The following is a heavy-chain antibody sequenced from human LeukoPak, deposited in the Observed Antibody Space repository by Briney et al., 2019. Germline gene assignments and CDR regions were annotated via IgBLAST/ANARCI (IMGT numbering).Heavy chain of an antibody. CDR3: ASMYGDYSRDY. D-gene: IGHD4-11*01. V-gene: IGHV4-39*01. J-gene: IGHJ4*02. CDR2: IYYSGST. CDR1: GGSISSSSYY. Sequence: SETLSHTCTVSGGSISSSSYYWGWIRQPPGKGLGWIGSIYYSGSTYYNPSLKSRVTISVDTSKNQFSLKLSSVTAADTAVYYCASMYGDYSRDYWGQGTLVTVSS.